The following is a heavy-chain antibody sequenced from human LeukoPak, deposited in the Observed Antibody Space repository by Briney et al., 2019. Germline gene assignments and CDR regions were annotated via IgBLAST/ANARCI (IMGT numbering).Heavy chain of an antibody. D-gene: IGHD6-13*01. Sequence: PGGSLRLSCVASGFTFSSYWMRWVRQAPGKGLVWVSRINSDGSSTNYADSVKGRFTISRDNAKNTLYLQMNSLRPEDTAVYYCARVDYSSTWFVDYWGQGTLVTVSS. J-gene: IGHJ4*02. V-gene: IGHV3-74*01. CDR2: INSDGSST. CDR1: GFTFSSYW. CDR3: ARVDYSSTWFVDY.